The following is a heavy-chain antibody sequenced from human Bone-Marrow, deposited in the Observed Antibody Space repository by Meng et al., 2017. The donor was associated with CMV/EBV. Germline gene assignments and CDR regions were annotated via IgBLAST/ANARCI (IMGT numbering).Heavy chain of an antibody. CDR2: INPSGDST. J-gene: IGHJ4*02. V-gene: IGHV1-46*01. Sequence: ASVKVSCKAPGYTFSSYNMHWVRQAPGQGLEWMGIINPSGDSTTYAQKFQGRVTMTRDTSTSTVYMELSSLRSEDTAVYYCARAPGVVPAPWDYWGQGTLVTVSS. CDR3: ARAPGVVPAPWDY. CDR1: GYTFSSYN. D-gene: IGHD2-2*01.